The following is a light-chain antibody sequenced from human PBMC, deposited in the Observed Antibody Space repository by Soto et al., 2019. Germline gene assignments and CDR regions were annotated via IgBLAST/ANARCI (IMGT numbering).Light chain of an antibody. Sequence: QSALTQPASVSGSPGQSITISCTGTSGDIGSYNRVSWYQQHPGKAPKLIIYEVTDRPSGVSNRFSGSKSGNTASLTISGLQAEDEAEYYCSSYPNLNTRACVFGTGTKGTVL. V-gene: IGLV2-14*01. J-gene: IGLJ1*01. CDR3: SSYPNLNTRACV. CDR1: SGDIGSYNR. CDR2: EVT.